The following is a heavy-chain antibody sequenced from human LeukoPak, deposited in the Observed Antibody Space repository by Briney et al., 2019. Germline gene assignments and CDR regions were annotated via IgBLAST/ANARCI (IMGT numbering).Heavy chain of an antibody. CDR3: ARITFGGVIVRVYFDY. V-gene: IGHV4-34*01. CDR2: INHSGST. J-gene: IGHJ4*02. CDR1: GGSFSGYY. D-gene: IGHD3-16*02. Sequence: PSETLSLTCAVYGGSFSGYYWSWIRQPPGKGLEWIGEINHSGSTNYNPSLKSRVTISVDTSKNQFSLKLSSVTAADTAVYYCARITFGGVIVRVYFDYWGQGTLVTVSS.